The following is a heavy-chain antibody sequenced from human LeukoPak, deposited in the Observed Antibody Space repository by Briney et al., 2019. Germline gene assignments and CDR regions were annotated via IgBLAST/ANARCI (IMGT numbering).Heavy chain of an antibody. CDR2: INGDGGDK. CDR1: GFTFNSYS. Sequence: GRSLRLSCAASGFTFNSYSMNWVRQAPGKGLEWVANINGDGGDKYYGDSVKGRFSISRDKAENSLFLQMNNLRVEDSAVYYCARGGSGSSKYWVFWGQGTLVTVSS. J-gene: IGHJ4*02. V-gene: IGHV3-7*01. CDR3: ARGGSGSSKYWVF. D-gene: IGHD2-8*02.